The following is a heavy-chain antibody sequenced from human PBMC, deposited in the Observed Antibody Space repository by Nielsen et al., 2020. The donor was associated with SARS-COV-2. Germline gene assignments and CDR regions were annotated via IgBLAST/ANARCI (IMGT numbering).Heavy chain of an antibody. V-gene: IGHV4-38-2*01. CDR3: ASLAALRAFDI. CDR1: GGSFGGYY. CDR2: IYHSGST. Sequence: SETLSLTCAVYGGSFGGYYWGWIRQPPGKGLEWIGSIYHSGSTYYNPSLKSRVTISVDTSKNQFSLKLSSVTAADTAVYYCASLAALRAFDIWGQGTMVTVSS. J-gene: IGHJ3*02. D-gene: IGHD6-6*01.